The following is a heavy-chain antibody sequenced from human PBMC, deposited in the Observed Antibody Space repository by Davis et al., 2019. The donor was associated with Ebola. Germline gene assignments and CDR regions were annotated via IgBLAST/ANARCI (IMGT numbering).Heavy chain of an antibody. D-gene: IGHD3-9*01. V-gene: IGHV3-23*01. Sequence: GESLKISCAASGFMFNSYDMTWVRQAPGKGLEWVSAISGSGGSTYYADSVKGRFTISRDNSKNTLYLQMNSLRAEDTAVYYCVCPPKRITILLGAFDIWGQGTMVTVSS. CDR3: VCPPKRITILLGAFDI. CDR2: ISGSGGST. CDR1: GFMFNSYD. J-gene: IGHJ3*02.